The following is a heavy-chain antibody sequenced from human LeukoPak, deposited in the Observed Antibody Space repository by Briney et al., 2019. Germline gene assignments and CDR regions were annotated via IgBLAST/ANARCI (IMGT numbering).Heavy chain of an antibody. CDR1: GGSFSGYY. D-gene: IGHD2-2*01. J-gene: IGHJ6*02. V-gene: IGHV4-34*01. CDR2: INHSGST. Sequence: PSETLSLTCAVYGGSFSGYYWSWIRQPPGKRLEWIGEINHSGSTNYNPSLKSRVTISVDTSKNQFSLKLSSVTAADTAVYYCARGRYCSSTSCYRGRYYYYGMDVWGQGTTVTDSS. CDR3: ARGRYCSSTSCYRGRYYYYGMDV.